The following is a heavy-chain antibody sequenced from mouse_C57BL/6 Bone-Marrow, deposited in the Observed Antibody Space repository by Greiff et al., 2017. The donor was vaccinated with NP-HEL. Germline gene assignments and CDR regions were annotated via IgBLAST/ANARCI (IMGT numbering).Heavy chain of an antibody. V-gene: IGHV5-2*01. D-gene: IGHD2-2*01. CDR2: INSDGGST. J-gene: IGHJ1*03. Sequence: EVNLVESGGGLVQPGESLKLSCESNEYEFPSHDMSWVRKTPEKRLELVAAINSDGGSTYYPDTMERRFIISRDNTKKTLYLQLSSLRSEDTALYYCARLGGYPYWYFDVWGTGTTVTVSS. CDR3: ARLGGYPYWYFDV. CDR1: EYEFPSHD.